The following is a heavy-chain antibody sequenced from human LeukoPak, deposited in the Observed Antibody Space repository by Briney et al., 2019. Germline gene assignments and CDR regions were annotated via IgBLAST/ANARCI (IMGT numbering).Heavy chain of an antibody. V-gene: IGHV3-23*01. CDR2: ISSTGNNT. CDR1: GFTFLTYA. D-gene: IGHD3-10*01. CDR3: SRVRGSGSPYFDY. Sequence: GGSLRLSCAASGFTFLTYAMTWVRQAPGKGLEWVSSISSTGNNTYYADSVTGRFTISRDKSTYTQYLQMNIQRVEDKAVYFYSRVRGSGSPYFDYWGQETLVTVSS. J-gene: IGHJ4*02.